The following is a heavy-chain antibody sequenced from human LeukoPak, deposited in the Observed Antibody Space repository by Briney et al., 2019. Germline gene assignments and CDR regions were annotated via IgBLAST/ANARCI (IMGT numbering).Heavy chain of an antibody. CDR2: IYPGDSDA. D-gene: IGHD1-26*01. V-gene: IGHV5-51*01. CDR3: ARRRDLYSGSYYPFDY. CDR1: GYSFTSYW. Sequence: AGESLKISCKGSGYSFTSYWLGWVRQMHGKGLEWMVIIYPGDSDARYSPSFQGQVTISADKSISTAYLQWSSLKASDTAMYYCARRRDLYSGSYYPFDYWGQGTLVTVSS. J-gene: IGHJ4*02.